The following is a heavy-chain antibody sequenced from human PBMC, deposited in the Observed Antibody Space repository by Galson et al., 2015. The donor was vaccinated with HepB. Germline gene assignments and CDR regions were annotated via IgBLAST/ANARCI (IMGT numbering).Heavy chain of an antibody. CDR1: GFTFSSYA. V-gene: IGHV3-64D*06. J-gene: IGHJ4*02. CDR2: ISSNGGSA. CDR3: AKDSDYGVIRFLPDY. Sequence: SLRLSCAASGFTFSSYAMHWVRQAPGKGLEYVSAISSNGGSAYYADSVKGRFTISRDNSKNTLYLQMSSLRAEDTAVYYCAKDSDYGVIRFLPDYWGQGTLVTVSS. D-gene: IGHD4-17*01.